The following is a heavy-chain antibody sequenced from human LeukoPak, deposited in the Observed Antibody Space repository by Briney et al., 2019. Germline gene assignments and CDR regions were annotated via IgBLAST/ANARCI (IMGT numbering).Heavy chain of an antibody. CDR1: GGSISSSSYY. V-gene: IGHV4-39*07. D-gene: IGHD6-13*01. CDR2: IYYSGST. Sequence: SETLSLTCTVSGGSISSSSYYWGWIRQPPGKGLEWIGSIYYSGSTYYNPSLKSRVTISVDTSKNQFSLKLSSVTAADTAVYYCAIFKSSWLSFDPWGQGTLVTVSS. J-gene: IGHJ5*02. CDR3: AIFKSSWLSFDP.